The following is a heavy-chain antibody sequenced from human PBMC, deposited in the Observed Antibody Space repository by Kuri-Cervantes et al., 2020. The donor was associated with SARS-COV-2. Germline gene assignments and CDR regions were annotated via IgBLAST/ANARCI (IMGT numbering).Heavy chain of an antibody. CDR1: GFTVSSNY. V-gene: IGHV4-59*02. CDR3: ARGRRDYQLLVEDSWYFNL. J-gene: IGHJ2*01. CDR2: ISGDT. D-gene: IGHD2-2*01. Sequence: ESLKISCAASGFTVSSNYMSWVRQLPGKGLEWIGSISGDTSYNPSLDSRVTISLDTSRNQFSLNLRSVTAADTAVYYCARGRRDYQLLVEDSWYFNLWGRGTLVTVSS.